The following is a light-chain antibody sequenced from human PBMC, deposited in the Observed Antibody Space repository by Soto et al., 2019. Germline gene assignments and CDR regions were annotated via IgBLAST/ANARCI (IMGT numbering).Light chain of an antibody. Sequence: QSVLTQPASVSGSPGQSITISCTGTSSDVGGYNYVSWYQQHPGKVPKLIIYEVNNRPSGVSYRFSGSKSGTSASLAISGLQSEDEADYYCAAWDDSLNGRGWVFGGGTKLTVL. CDR3: AAWDDSLNGRGWV. J-gene: IGLJ3*02. V-gene: IGLV2-14*01. CDR1: SSDVGGYNY. CDR2: EVN.